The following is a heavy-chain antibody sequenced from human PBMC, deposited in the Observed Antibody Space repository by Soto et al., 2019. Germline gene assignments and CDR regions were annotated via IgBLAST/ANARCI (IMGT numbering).Heavy chain of an antibody. CDR2: ISAYNGNT. CDR1: GYTFTIYG. V-gene: IGHV1-18*01. J-gene: IGHJ4*02. CDR3: ARDLEIQDFDY. Sequence: ASVKVSCKASGYTFTIYGISWVRQAPGLGLEWMGWISAYNGNTNYAQKLQGRVTMTTDTSTSTAYMELRSLRSDDTAVYYCARDLEIQDFDYWGQGTLVTVSS. D-gene: IGHD3-3*01.